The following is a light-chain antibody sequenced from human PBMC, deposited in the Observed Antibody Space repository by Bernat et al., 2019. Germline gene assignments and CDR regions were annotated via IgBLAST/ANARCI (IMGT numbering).Light chain of an antibody. CDR3: QQRSNWPPLT. J-gene: IGKJ4*01. CDR2: VPS. CDR1: QSVSSY. Sequence: EIVLTQSPATLSLSPGERATLSCRASQSVSSYLAWYQQKPGQLPSPPTYVPSTRATGIPARFSGSGSGTDFTLTISSLEPEDFAVYYCQQRSNWPPLTFGGGTKVEIK. V-gene: IGKV3-11*01.